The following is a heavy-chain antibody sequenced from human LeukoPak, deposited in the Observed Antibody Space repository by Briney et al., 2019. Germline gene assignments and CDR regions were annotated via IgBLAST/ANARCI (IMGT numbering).Heavy chain of an antibody. J-gene: IGHJ4*02. CDR1: GFTFSSYG. Sequence: GGSLRLSCAASGFTFSSYGMHWVRQAPGKGLEWVAVISYDGSNKYYADSVKGRFTISRDNSKNTLYLQMNSLRAEDTAVYYCARDLDIVVVTATTTSGSFDYWGQGTLVTVSS. CDR2: ISYDGSNK. CDR3: ARDLDIVVVTATTTSGSFDY. V-gene: IGHV3-30*03. D-gene: IGHD2-21*02.